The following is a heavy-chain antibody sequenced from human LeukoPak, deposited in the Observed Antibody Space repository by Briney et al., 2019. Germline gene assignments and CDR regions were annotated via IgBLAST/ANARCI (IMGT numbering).Heavy chain of an antibody. J-gene: IGHJ5*02. CDR1: GGSISSYY. CDR3: ARATKGRSNWFDP. CDR2: IYYSGST. D-gene: IGHD5-12*01. Sequence: SXXLSLICTVSGGSISSYYWSWIRQPPGKGLEWIGYIYYSGSTNYNPSLKSRVTISVDTSKNQFSLKLSSVTAADTAVYYCARATKGRSNWFDPWGQGTLVTVSS. V-gene: IGHV4-59*01.